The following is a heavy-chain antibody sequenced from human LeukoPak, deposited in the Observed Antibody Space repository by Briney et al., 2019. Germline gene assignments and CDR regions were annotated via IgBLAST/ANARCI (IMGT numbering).Heavy chain of an antibody. V-gene: IGHV4-39*07. CDR2: IYYSGST. CDR1: GGSISSSSYY. Sequence: SETLSLTCTVSGGSISSSSYYWGWIRQPPGKGLEWIGSIYYSGSTYYNPSLKSRVTISVDTSKNQFSLKLSSVTAADTAVYYCASRGYSYGLGWFDPWGQGTLVTVSS. CDR3: ASRGYSYGLGWFDP. D-gene: IGHD5-18*01. J-gene: IGHJ5*02.